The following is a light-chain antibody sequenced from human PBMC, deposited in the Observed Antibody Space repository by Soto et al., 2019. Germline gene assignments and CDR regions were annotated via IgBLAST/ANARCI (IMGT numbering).Light chain of an antibody. Sequence: AIRMTQSPSSFSASTGDRVTITCRASQSISSYLAWYQQKPGKAPKLLIYAASTLHSGVPSRFSGSGSGTDFTLTFSCLQTEDFATYYFQQYYGYPFTFGPGTKVDIK. V-gene: IGKV1-8*01. J-gene: IGKJ3*01. CDR2: AAS. CDR1: QSISSY. CDR3: QQYYGYPFT.